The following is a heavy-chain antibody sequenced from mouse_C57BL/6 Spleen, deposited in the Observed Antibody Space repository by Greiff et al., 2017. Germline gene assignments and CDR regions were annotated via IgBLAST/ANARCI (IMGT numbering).Heavy chain of an antibody. V-gene: IGHV5-17*01. CDR3: ARDPMDD. CDR2: ISSGSSTI. CDR1: GFTFSDYG. Sequence: EVKLMESGGGLVKPGGSLKLSCAASGFTFSDYGMHWVRQAPEKGLEWVAYISSGSSTIYYADTVKGRFTISRDNAKNTLFLQMTSLRSEDTAMYYCARDPMDDWGQGTSVTVSS. J-gene: IGHJ4*01.